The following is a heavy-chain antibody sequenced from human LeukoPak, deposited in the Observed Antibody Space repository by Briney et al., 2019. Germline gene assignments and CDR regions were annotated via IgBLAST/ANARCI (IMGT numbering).Heavy chain of an antibody. CDR3: ARDLGFASSWFAGLDY. Sequence: PSETLSLTCTASGGSISSGSYYWSWIRQPAGKGLEWIGRIYTSGSTNYNPSLKSRVTISVDTSKNQFSLKLSSVTAADTAVYYCARDLGFASSWFAGLDYWGQGTLVTVSS. D-gene: IGHD3-10*01. V-gene: IGHV4-61*02. CDR1: GGSISSGSYY. J-gene: IGHJ4*02. CDR2: IYTSGST.